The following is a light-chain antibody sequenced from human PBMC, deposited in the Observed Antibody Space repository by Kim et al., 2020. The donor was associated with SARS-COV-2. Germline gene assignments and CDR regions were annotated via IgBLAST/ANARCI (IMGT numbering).Light chain of an antibody. CDR3: QSYNSNTRWV. Sequence: NFMLTQPHSMSESPGQTVTISCTRSSGSIATRHVNWYRQRPGSAPTTVIYKDNQRPSGVPDRFSGSIDTSSNSASLTISGLQTEDEADYYCQSYNSNTRWVFGGGTQLTVL. CDR1: SGSIATRH. V-gene: IGLV6-57*03. J-gene: IGLJ3*02. CDR2: KDN.